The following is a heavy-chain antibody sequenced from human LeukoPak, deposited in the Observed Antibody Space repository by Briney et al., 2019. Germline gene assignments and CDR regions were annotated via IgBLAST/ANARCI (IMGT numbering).Heavy chain of an antibody. V-gene: IGHV3-23*01. Sequence: GGSLRLSCAASGLTFSSYAMSWVRQAPGKGLEWVSAISGSGGSTYYADSVKGRFTISRDNSKNTLYLQMNSLRAEDTAVYYCAKDPPVVPAAPDAFDIWGQGTMVTVSS. J-gene: IGHJ3*02. CDR1: GLTFSSYA. D-gene: IGHD2-2*01. CDR3: AKDPPVVPAAPDAFDI. CDR2: ISGSGGST.